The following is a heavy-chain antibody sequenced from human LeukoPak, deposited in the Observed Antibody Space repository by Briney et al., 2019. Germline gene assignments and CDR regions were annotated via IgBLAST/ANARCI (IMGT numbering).Heavy chain of an antibody. Sequence: ASVKVSCTASGYTFTSYDINWVRQAPGQGLEWMGWMNRNSGNTGYAQKFQGRVTMTRNTSISTAYMELSSLRSEDTAVYYCAAAGYNWNDGWFDPWGQGTLVTVSS. CDR3: AAAGYNWNDGWFDP. CDR1: GYTFTSYD. D-gene: IGHD1-1*01. J-gene: IGHJ5*02. CDR2: MNRNSGNT. V-gene: IGHV1-8*01.